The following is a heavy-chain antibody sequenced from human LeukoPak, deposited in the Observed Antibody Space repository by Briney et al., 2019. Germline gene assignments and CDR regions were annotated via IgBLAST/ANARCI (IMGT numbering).Heavy chain of an antibody. CDR3: AKDAHVVPAAFDY. D-gene: IGHD2-2*01. Sequence: ASVKVSCKASGGTFSSYAMSWVRQAPGKGLEWVSAISGSGGSTYYADSVKGRFTISRDNSKNTLYLQMNSLRAEDTAVYYCAKDAHVVPAAFDYWGQGTLVTVSS. CDR1: GGTFSSYA. J-gene: IGHJ4*02. V-gene: IGHV3-23*01. CDR2: ISGSGGST.